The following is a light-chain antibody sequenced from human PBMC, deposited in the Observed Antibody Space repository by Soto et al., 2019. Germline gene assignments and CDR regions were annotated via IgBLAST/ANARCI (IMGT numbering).Light chain of an antibody. CDR1: QGIRND. V-gene: IGKV1-17*01. J-gene: IGKJ5*01. CDR2: VAS. Sequence: DIKMTQSPSSLSAAVGDRVTITCRASQGIRNDLAWYQQKAGKAPKRLIYVASSLQSGVPSRFSGSGSGTEFTLTINRLQPEDFATYFCLQHDSYPLTFGQGTRLE. CDR3: LQHDSYPLT.